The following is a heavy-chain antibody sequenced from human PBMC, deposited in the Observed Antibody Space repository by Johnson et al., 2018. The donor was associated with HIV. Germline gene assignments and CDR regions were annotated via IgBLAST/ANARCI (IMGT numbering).Heavy chain of an antibody. CDR3: ARDSYDISGQQHDAFDI. D-gene: IGHD3-22*01. V-gene: IGHV3-30*04. J-gene: IGHJ3*02. Sequence: VPLVESGGGVVQPGRSLRLSCAASGFTFSSYAMHWVRQAPGKGLEWVAVISYDGSNKFYADSVKGRFTISRDNAKNSLYLQMNSLRAEDTAVYYCARDSYDISGQQHDAFDIWGQGTMVTVSS. CDR2: ISYDGSNK. CDR1: GFTFSSYA.